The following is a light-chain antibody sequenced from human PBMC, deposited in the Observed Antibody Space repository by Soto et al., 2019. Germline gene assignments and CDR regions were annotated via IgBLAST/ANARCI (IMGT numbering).Light chain of an antibody. Sequence: DIQMTQSPSTLSASFGDRVTISCRASQSIQTWLAWYQQKPCKATNILIFDASDFSVGVSSRFSGSGSGAEFTLTISSLKADDFATYYCQQYASYPYTFGRGTRLEIK. J-gene: IGKJ2*01. V-gene: IGKV1-5*01. CDR2: DAS. CDR1: QSIQTW. CDR3: QQYASYPYT.